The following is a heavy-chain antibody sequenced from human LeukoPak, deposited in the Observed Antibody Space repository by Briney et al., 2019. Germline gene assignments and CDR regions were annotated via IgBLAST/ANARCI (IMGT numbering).Heavy chain of an antibody. CDR2: IIPILGIA. D-gene: IGHD6-13*01. J-gene: IGHJ5*02. CDR1: GGTFSSYA. Sequence: SVKVSCKASGGTFSSYAISWVRQAPGQGLEWMGRIIPILGIANYAQKFQGRVTITADKSTSTAYMELSSLRSEDTAVYYCARAYALGSTSWYPRTGYNWFDPWGQGTLVTVSS. V-gene: IGHV1-69*04. CDR3: ARAYALGSTSWYPRTGYNWFDP.